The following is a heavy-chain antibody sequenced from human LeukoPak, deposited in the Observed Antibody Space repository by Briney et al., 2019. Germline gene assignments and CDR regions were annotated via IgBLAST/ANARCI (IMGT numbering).Heavy chain of an antibody. V-gene: IGHV3-23*01. J-gene: IGHJ6*01. CDR3: PKVSGGGFSTAGMAA. CDR2: ISGSGGTT. CDR1: GFTFNNYA. D-gene: IGHD3-10*01. Sequence: GGSLRLSCAASGFTFNNYAMNWVRQAPGKGLEWVSVISGSGGTTYYADSVKGRFTISRDSSKNTLYLQMNSLRAEDTAVYYCPKVSGGGFSTAGMAAGGKGP.